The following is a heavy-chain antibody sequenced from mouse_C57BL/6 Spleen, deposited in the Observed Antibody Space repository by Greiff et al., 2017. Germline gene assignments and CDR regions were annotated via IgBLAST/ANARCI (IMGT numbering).Heavy chain of an antibody. CDR1: GFTFSDYY. D-gene: IGHD2-4*01. CDR3: ARRDYDVWFAY. Sequence: EVKLMESGGGLVQPGGSLKLSCAASGFTFSDYYMYWVRQTPEKRLEWVAYISNGGGSTYYPDTVKGRFTISRDSAKNTLYLQMSRLKSEDTAMYYCARRDYDVWFAYWGQGTLVTVSA. V-gene: IGHV5-12*01. CDR2: ISNGGGST. J-gene: IGHJ3*01.